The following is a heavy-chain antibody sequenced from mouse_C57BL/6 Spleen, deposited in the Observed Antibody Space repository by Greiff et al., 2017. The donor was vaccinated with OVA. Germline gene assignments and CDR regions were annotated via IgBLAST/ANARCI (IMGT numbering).Heavy chain of an antibody. CDR3: ARDERGNYVTDAMDY. CDR1: GYSITSGYY. D-gene: IGHD2-1*01. Sequence: EVQVVESGPGLVKPSQSLSLTCSVTGYSITSGYYWNWIRQFPGNKLEWMGYISYDGSNNYNPSLKNRISITRDTSKNQFFLKLNSVTTEDTATYYCARDERGNYVTDAMDYWGQGTSVTVSS. V-gene: IGHV3-6*01. CDR2: ISYDGSN. J-gene: IGHJ4*01.